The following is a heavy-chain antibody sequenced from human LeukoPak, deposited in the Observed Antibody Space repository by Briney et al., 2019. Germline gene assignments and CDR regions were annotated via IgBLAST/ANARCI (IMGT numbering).Heavy chain of an antibody. CDR2: IIPIFGTA. Sequence: ASVKVSCKASGGTFSSYAISWVRQAPGQGLEWMGGIIPIFGTANYAQKFQGRVTITTDESTSTAYMELSSLRSEDTAVYYCARATVTTGDYYYYYMDVWGKGPRSPSP. CDR3: ARATVTTGDYYYYYMDV. D-gene: IGHD4-11*01. V-gene: IGHV1-69*05. CDR1: GGTFSSYA. J-gene: IGHJ6*03.